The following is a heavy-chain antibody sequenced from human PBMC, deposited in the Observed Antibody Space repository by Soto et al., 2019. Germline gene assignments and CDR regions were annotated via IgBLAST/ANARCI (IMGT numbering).Heavy chain of an antibody. D-gene: IGHD3-3*01. CDR3: ARGFGESRQNWFDP. CDR2: INPNSGGT. V-gene: IGHV1-2*04. J-gene: IGHJ5*02. Sequence: ASVKVSCKASGYTFTGYYMHWVRQAPGQGLEWMGWINPNSGGTNYVQKFQGWVTMTRDTSISTAYMELSRLRFDDTAVYYCARGFGESRQNWFDPWGQGTLVTVSS. CDR1: GYTFTGYY.